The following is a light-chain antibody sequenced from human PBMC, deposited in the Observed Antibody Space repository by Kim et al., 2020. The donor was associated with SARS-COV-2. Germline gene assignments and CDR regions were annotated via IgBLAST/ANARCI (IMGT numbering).Light chain of an antibody. CDR3: QQYYSSPGFT. V-gene: IGKV4-1*01. J-gene: IGKJ3*01. CDR1: QRVFYSSNNKNY. Sequence: DIVMTQSPDSLAVSLGERATINCKSSQRVFYSSNNKNYLAWYQQKPGQPPKLLIYWASTRESGVPDRFSGSGSGTDFTLTISSLQAEDVAVYYCQQYYSSPGFTFGPGTKVDIK. CDR2: WAS.